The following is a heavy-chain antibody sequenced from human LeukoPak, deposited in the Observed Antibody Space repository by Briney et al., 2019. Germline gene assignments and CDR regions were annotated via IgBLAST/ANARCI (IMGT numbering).Heavy chain of an antibody. CDR2: ISSSGSTI. J-gene: IGHJ6*02. CDR3: ARDAGATTDYYYGMDA. V-gene: IGHV3-48*03. CDR1: GFTFSSYE. Sequence: PGGSLRLSCAASGFTFSSYEMNWVRQAPGKGLEWVSYISSSGSTIYYADSVKGRFTISRDNAKNSLYLQMNSLRAEDTAVYYCARDAGATTDYYYGMDAWGQGTTVTVSS. D-gene: IGHD1-26*01.